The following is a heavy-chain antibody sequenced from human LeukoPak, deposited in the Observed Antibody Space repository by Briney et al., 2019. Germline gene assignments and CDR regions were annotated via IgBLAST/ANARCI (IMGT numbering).Heavy chain of an antibody. J-gene: IGHJ4*01. V-gene: IGHV3-21*01. CDR3: ARDRGAYCGGDCYLGFDY. Sequence: GGSLRLSCAASGFTVSTNYMTWVRQAPGKGLEWVSSIAGSSGYISYADSVKGRFTISRDNAKKSLYLQMTSLTAEDTAVYYCARDRGAYCGGDCYLGFDYWGRGTLVTVSS. CDR1: GFTVSTNY. CDR2: IAGSSGYI. D-gene: IGHD2-21*02.